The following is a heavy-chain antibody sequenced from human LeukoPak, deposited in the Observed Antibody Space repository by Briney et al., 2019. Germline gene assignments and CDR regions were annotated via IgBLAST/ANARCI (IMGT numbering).Heavy chain of an antibody. CDR1: RFNVNNYW. V-gene: IGHV3-74*01. Sequence: GVSLRLSCAASRFNVNNYWMHWVRQAPGKGPVWVSRINEDGRVTNYAGSVRGRFTIFRDSVKNTLHLQMNSLRAEDTAVYYCVKDFGGNSDSWGQGTLVTVSS. CDR3: VKDFGGNSDS. J-gene: IGHJ4*02. CDR2: INEDGRVT. D-gene: IGHD4-23*01.